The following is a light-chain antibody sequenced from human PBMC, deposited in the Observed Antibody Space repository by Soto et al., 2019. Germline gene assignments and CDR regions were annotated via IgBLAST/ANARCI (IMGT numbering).Light chain of an antibody. J-gene: IGLJ3*02. V-gene: IGLV1-40*01. CDR1: ASNIGAGYD. CDR3: QSYDSSLTAWV. CDR2: HNN. Sequence: QSALTQPPSVSGAPGQRVTISCAGSASNIGAGYDVHWYQQLPGTAPKLLIYHNNNRPSGVPDRFSGSKSGTSASLSITGLQAEDESDYYCQSYDSSLTAWVFGGGTKLTVL.